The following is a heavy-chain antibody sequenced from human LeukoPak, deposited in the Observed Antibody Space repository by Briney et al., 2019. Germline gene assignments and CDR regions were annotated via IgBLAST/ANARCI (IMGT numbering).Heavy chain of an antibody. Sequence: GRSLRLSCAASGFTFNTYAMHWVRQAPGKGLEWVAVISYDGANKYYADSVKGRFTISRDNSKNTLYLQMNSLRAEDTAVYYCAKEVSLGYCSSTSCYRYFDYWGQGTLVTVSS. CDR3: AKEVSLGYCSSTSCYRYFDY. CDR1: GFTFNTYA. J-gene: IGHJ4*02. CDR2: ISYDGANK. V-gene: IGHV3-30-3*01. D-gene: IGHD2-2*01.